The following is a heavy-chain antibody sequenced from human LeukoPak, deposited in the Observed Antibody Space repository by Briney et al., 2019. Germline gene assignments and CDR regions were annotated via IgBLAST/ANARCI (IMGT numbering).Heavy chain of an antibody. CDR1: GFTFSSYW. CDR2: IKEDGSEK. CDR3: ARELGDGYNPFDY. V-gene: IGHV3-7*03. D-gene: IGHD5-24*01. J-gene: IGHJ4*02. Sequence: GGSLRLSCVISGFTFSSYWMTWVRQAPGKGLEWLANIKEDGSEKYYVDSVKGRFTISRDSSKNTIYLQMNSLRAEDTAVYYCARELGDGYNPFDYWGQGTLVTVSS.